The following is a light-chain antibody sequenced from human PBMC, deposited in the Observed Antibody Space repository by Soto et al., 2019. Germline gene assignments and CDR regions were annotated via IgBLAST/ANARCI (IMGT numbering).Light chain of an antibody. CDR3: VSYTTSASYV. CDR1: SSDVGNYIF. CDR2: DIN. Sequence: QSVLTQPASVSGSPGQSITISCTGTSSDVGNYIFVSWYRQHPGKAPKLMICDINNRPSGVSNRFSGSKSGNTASLTISGLQAEDEADYYCVSYTTSASYVFGTGTKLTVL. V-gene: IGLV2-14*01. J-gene: IGLJ1*01.